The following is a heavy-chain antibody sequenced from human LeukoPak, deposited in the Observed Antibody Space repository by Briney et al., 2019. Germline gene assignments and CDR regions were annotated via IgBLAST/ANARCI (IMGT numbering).Heavy chain of an antibody. CDR1: GFTFSSYA. D-gene: IGHD3-22*01. CDR2: INHSGST. J-gene: IGHJ4*02. CDR3: ARVGITYYYDSSGYPYFDY. Sequence: GSLRLSCAASGFTFSSYAMSWIRQPPGKGLEWIGEINHSGSTNYNPSLKSRVTISVDTSKNQFSLKLSSVTAADTAVYYCARVGITYYYDSSGYPYFDYWGQGTLVTVSS. V-gene: IGHV4-34*01.